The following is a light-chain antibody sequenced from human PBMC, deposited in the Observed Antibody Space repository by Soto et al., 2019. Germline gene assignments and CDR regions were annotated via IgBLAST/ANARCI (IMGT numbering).Light chain of an antibody. CDR3: QQLNSYPLT. J-gene: IGKJ4*01. CDR1: QGISSF. CDR2: AAS. V-gene: IGKV1-9*01. Sequence: DIQLTQSPSFLSASVGDRVTLTCRASQGISSFLAWYQQKPGEAPKLLIYAASTLQSGVPSRFSGSGSGTEFTLTISSLQPEDFATYYCQQLNSYPLTFGGGTK.